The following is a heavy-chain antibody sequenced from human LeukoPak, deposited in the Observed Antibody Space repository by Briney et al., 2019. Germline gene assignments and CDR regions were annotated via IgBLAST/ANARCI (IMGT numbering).Heavy chain of an antibody. D-gene: IGHD3-16*01. Sequence: SETLSLTCALSGGSISSNDWWSWVRPPPGKGLEWIGEIHHSGSTNYNPSLKSRVIISVDKSKNQFSLKLSSVTAADTAVYYCARWGSATWYYYGMDVWGQGTTVTVSS. J-gene: IGHJ6*02. CDR1: GGSISSNDW. V-gene: IGHV4-4*02. CDR2: IHHSGST. CDR3: ARWGSATWYYYGMDV.